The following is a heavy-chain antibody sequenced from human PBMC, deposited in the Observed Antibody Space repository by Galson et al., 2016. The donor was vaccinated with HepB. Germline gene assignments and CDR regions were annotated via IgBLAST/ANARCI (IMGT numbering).Heavy chain of an antibody. J-gene: IGHJ5*01. CDR1: GFTFSSNS. CDR2: ITADGVTM. D-gene: IGHD3-10*01. CDR3: ARDASGTFFFWSDS. Sequence: SLRLSCAASGFTFSSNSMNWVRQAPGRGLEWISYITADGVTMYADSVKGRFTISRDNAKNSVYLRMNSLRAEDTAVYYCARDASGTFFFWSDSWGQGTQVTVSS. V-gene: IGHV3-48*04.